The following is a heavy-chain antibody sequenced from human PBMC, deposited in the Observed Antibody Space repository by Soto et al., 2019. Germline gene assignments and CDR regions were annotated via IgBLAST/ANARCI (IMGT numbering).Heavy chain of an antibody. J-gene: IGHJ4*02. Sequence: EVQLVESGGGLVQPGRYLRLSCVTSGFTFHDFAMHWVRQAPVKGLECVSGFSWNNGTIHYAASVAGRFTIIRDDAKSSLYRQMNSRRPEDTAFYYCAKDGGYSDYGGVTGLDRIDSWGRRTLVTVSS. V-gene: IGHV3-9*01. D-gene: IGHD5-12*01. CDR1: GFTFHDFA. CDR3: AKDGGYSDYGGVTGLDRIDS. CDR2: FSWNNGTI.